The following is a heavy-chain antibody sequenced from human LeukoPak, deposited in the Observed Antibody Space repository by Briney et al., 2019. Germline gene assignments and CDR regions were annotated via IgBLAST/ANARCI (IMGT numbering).Heavy chain of an antibody. V-gene: IGHV4-61*02. CDR3: ARVPTGYRSGWVQG. J-gene: IGHJ4*02. Sequence: SETLSLTCTVSGDPINSGSYYWSWIRQPAGKGLEWIGRIYTNGNTNYNPSLKSRITISIDTSKNQFSLKLSSVTAADTAVYYCARVPTGYRSGWVQGWGQGTLVTVSS. CDR2: IYTNGNT. CDR1: GDPINSGSYY. D-gene: IGHD6-19*01.